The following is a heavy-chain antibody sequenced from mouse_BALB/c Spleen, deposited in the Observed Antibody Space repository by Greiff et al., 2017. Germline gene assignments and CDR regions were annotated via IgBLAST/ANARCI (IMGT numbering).Heavy chain of an antibody. CDR3: AREGYYAMDY. CDR1: GFAFSSYD. Sequence: EVQLQQSGGGLVKPGGSLKLSCAASGFAFSSYDMSWVRQTPEKRLEWVAYISSGGGSTYYPDTVKGRFTISRDNAKNTLYLQMSSLKSEDTAMYYCAREGYYAMDYWGQGTSVTVSS. J-gene: IGHJ4*01. V-gene: IGHV5-12-1*01. CDR2: ISSGGGST.